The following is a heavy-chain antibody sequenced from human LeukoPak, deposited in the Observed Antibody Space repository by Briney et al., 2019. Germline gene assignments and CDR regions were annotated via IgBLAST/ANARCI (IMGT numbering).Heavy chain of an antibody. J-gene: IGHJ6*03. D-gene: IGHD1-7*01. CDR2: ISAYNGNT. CDR1: GYTFTSYG. Sequence: VSVKVSCKASGYTFTSYGISWVRQAPGQGLEWMGWISAYNGNTNYAQRLQGRVTMTTDTSTSTAYMELRSLRSDDTAVYYCATGELRPLDYYMDVWGKGTTVTVSS. CDR3: ATGELRPLDYYMDV. V-gene: IGHV1-18*01.